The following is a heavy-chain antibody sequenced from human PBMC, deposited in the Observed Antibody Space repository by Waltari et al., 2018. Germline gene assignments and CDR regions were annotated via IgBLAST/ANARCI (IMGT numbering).Heavy chain of an antibody. CDR3: ATRYGSSSMDY. V-gene: IGHV3-48*03. D-gene: IGHD6-6*01. Sequence: EVQLVESGGGVVQTGGSLSLSCAASGFPFRKYEMNWVRQAPGKGLEWIASISSRLNTIYYADSVKGRFTISRDNAKNSLHLQMNSLRAEDTAVYYCATRYGSSSMDYWGQGTLVTVSS. J-gene: IGHJ4*02. CDR2: ISSRLNTI. CDR1: GFPFRKYE.